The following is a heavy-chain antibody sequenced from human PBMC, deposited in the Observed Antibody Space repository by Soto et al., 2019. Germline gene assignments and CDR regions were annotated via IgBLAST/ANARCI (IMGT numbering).Heavy chain of an antibody. CDR1: GYTFNFYG. V-gene: IGHV1-18*01. D-gene: IGHD3-22*01. CDR2: ISGFNGNT. CDR3: AHSGYYEYYQH. Sequence: ASVKVSCKASGYTFNFYGITWVRQAPGQGLEWMGWISGFNGNTNYAADLQGRVTMTTDTSTSTAYMELRGLRSDDTAVYYCAHSGYYEYYQHWGQGTLVTVSS. J-gene: IGHJ1*01.